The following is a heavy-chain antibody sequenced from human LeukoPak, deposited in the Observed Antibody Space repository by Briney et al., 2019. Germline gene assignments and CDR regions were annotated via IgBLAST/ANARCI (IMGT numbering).Heavy chain of an antibody. Sequence: GGSLRLSCAASGFTFSSYSMNWVRQAPGKGLEWVSYIISSSSTIYYADSVKGRFTISRDNAKNSLYLQMNSLRAEDTAVYYCARAPSGVTPDYYYYGMDVWGQGTTVTVSS. J-gene: IGHJ6*02. CDR1: GFTFSSYS. CDR3: ARAPSGVTPDYYYYGMDV. D-gene: IGHD1-26*01. V-gene: IGHV3-48*01. CDR2: IISSSSTI.